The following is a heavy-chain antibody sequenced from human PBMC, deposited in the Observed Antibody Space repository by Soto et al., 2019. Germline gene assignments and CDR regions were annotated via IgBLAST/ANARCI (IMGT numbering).Heavy chain of an antibody. CDR2: INHSGST. CDR1: GGDFGGYY. D-gene: IGHD6-6*01. CDR3: ARLYRSSSGRPFDY. V-gene: IGHV4-34*01. J-gene: IGHJ4*02. Sequence: ASETLSLNCVGYGGDFGGYYWSWIRQPPGKGLEWIGEINHSGSTNYNPSLKSRVTISVDTSKNQFSLKLSSVTAADTAVYYCARLYRSSSGRPFDYWGQGTLVTVSS.